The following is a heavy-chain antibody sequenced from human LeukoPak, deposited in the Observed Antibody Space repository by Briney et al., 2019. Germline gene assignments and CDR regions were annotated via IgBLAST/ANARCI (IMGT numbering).Heavy chain of an antibody. CDR3: AKPSTVTTNNWFDP. V-gene: IGHV3-23*01. J-gene: IGHJ5*02. CDR2: ISGSGGST. D-gene: IGHD4-11*01. Sequence: GGSLRLSCAASGFTFSSYAMSWVRQAPGKGLEWVSAISGSGGSTYYADSVKGRFTISRDNSKDTLYLQMNSLRAEDTAVYYCAKPSTVTTNNWFDPWGQGTLVTVSP. CDR1: GFTFSSYA.